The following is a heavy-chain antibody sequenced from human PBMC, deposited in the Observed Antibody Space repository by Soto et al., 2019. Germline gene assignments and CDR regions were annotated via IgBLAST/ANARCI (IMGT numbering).Heavy chain of an antibody. D-gene: IGHD6-19*01. CDR1: GFTFSSYA. V-gene: IGHV3-23*01. CDR3: AKVRISSGWYYFDY. Sequence: HPGGSLRLSCAASGFTFSSYAMSWVRQAPGKGLEWVSAISGSGGSTYYADSVEGRFTISRDNSKNTLYLQMNSLRAEDTAVYYCAKVRISSGWYYFDYWGQGTLVTVSS. CDR2: ISGSGGST. J-gene: IGHJ4*02.